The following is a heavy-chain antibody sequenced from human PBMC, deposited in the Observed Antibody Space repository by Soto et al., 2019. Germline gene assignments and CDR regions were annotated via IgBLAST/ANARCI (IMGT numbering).Heavy chain of an antibody. J-gene: IGHJ5*02. CDR2: IGGSGSYT. V-gene: IGHV3-23*01. CDR3: AKDNLAPYSKRWAIRFDP. CDR1: GFTFASYA. Sequence: SGGSLRLSCAASGFTFASYAMGWVRQAPGEGLEWVSSIGGSGSYTYYADSVKGRFTISRDNFKNTLYLQMNSLRAGDTAVYYCAKDNLAPYSKRWAIRFDPWGRGTLVTVSS. D-gene: IGHD6-13*01.